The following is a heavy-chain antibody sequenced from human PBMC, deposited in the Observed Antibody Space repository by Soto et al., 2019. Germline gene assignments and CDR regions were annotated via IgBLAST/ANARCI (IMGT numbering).Heavy chain of an antibody. J-gene: IGHJ3*02. CDR2: ISSSSSYI. D-gene: IGHD3-22*01. Sequence: LRLSCAASGFTFSSYSMNWVRQAPGKGLEWVSSISSSSSYIYYADSVKGRFTISRDNAKNSLYLQMNSLRAEDTAVYYCARDNDSSGHDAFDIWGQGTMVTVSS. CDR1: GFTFSSYS. CDR3: ARDNDSSGHDAFDI. V-gene: IGHV3-21*01.